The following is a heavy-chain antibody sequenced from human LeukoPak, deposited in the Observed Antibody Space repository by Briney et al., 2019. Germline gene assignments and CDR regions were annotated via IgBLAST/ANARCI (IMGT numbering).Heavy chain of an antibody. CDR3: ARGYCSSTSCQGIGHAFDI. CDR1: GFTFSDYY. J-gene: IGHJ3*02. CDR2: ISSSGSTI. Sequence: GGSLRLSCAASGFTFSDYYMSWIRQAPGKGLEWVSNISSSGSTIYYADSVKGRFTISRDNAKNSLYLQMNSLRAEDTAVYYCARGYCSSTSCQGIGHAFDIWGQGTMVTVSS. D-gene: IGHD2-2*01. V-gene: IGHV3-11*01.